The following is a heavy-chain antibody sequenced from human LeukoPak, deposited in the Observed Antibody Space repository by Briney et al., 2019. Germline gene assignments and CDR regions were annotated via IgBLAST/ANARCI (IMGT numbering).Heavy chain of an antibody. J-gene: IGHJ3*02. Sequence: SVKVSCKASGGTFSSYAISWVRQAPGQGLEWMGRIIPIFGTANYAQKFQGRVTITTDESTSTAYMELSSLRSEYTAVYYCAGARAMRAAFDIWGQGTMVTVSS. CDR3: AGARAMRAAFDI. CDR1: GGTFSSYA. CDR2: IIPIFGTA. V-gene: IGHV1-69*05.